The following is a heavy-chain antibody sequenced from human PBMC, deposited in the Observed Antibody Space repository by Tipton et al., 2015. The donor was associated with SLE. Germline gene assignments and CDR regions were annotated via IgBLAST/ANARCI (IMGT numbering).Heavy chain of an antibody. CDR3: ARDSYDILTGYYSVWYFDL. CDR1: GFTFSSYE. Sequence: SLRLSCAASGFTFSSYELNWARQAPGKGLEWVAVISYDGSNKYYADSVKGRFTISRDNSKNTLYLQMNSLRAEDTAVYYCARDSYDILTGYYSVWYFDLWGRGTLVTVSS. D-gene: IGHD3-9*01. J-gene: IGHJ2*01. CDR2: ISYDGSNK. V-gene: IGHV3-30*03.